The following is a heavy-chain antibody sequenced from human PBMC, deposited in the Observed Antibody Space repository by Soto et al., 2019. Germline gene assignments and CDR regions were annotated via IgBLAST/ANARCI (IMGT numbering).Heavy chain of an antibody. CDR1: GGSISSSNY. Sequence: QLQLQESGPGLVKPSETLSLTCIVSGGSISSSNYWGWIRQSPGKGLEWIGSMHYSGSSNYNPSLKSRVTPSVDTYKNQFSLTLSSVIAADTAVYYCARAGAVTTTRWYFDLWGRGTLVTVSS. J-gene: IGHJ2*01. D-gene: IGHD4-4*01. V-gene: IGHV4-39*01. CDR3: ARAGAVTTTRWYFDL. CDR2: MHYSGSS.